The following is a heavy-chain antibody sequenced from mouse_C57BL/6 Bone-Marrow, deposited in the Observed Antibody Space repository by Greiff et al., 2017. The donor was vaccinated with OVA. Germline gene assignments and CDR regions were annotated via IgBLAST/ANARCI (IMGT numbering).Heavy chain of an antibody. J-gene: IGHJ3*01. Sequence: EVKLVESGAELVRPGASVKLSCTASGFNIKDDYMHWVKQRPEQGLEWIGWIDPENGDTEYASKFQGKATITADTSSNTAYLQLSSLTSEDTAVYYCTTWFAYWGQGTLSLSLQ. V-gene: IGHV14-4*01. CDR1: GFNIKDDY. CDR3: TTWFAY. CDR2: IDPENGDT.